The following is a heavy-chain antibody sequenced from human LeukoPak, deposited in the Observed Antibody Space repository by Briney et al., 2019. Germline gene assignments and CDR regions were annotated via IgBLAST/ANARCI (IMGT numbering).Heavy chain of an antibody. Sequence: SETLSLTCAVYGGSFSGYYWSWIRQPPGKGLEWIGEINHSGSTNYNPSPKSRVTISVDTSKNQFSLKLSSVTAADTAVYYCARPYSGSPSDAFDIWGQGTMVTVSS. CDR3: ARPYSGSPSDAFDI. D-gene: IGHD1-26*01. CDR2: INHSGST. CDR1: GGSFSGYY. V-gene: IGHV4-34*01. J-gene: IGHJ3*02.